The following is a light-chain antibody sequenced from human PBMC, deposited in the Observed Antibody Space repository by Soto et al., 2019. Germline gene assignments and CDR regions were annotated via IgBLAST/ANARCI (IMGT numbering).Light chain of an antibody. CDR2: GAS. Sequence: VVVTQSPATLSASPGEGATLSCRASQNVNNNLAWYQQKPGQAPRLLIYGASTRATGIPARFSGSGSGTEFTLTISSLQSEDFAVYYCQQYNNWLTFGGGTKVEIK. CDR3: QQYNNWLT. V-gene: IGKV3-15*01. CDR1: QNVNNN. J-gene: IGKJ4*01.